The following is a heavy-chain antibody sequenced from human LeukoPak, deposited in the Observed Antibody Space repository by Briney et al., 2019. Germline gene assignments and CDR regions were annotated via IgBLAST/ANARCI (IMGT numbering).Heavy chain of an antibody. CDR2: ISGSGGST. Sequence: GGSLRLSCAASGFTFSSYGMSWVRQAPAKVLEWVSAISGSGGSTYYADSVKGRFTISRDNSKNTLYLQMNSLRAEDTAVYYCAKGGYYEEYFDYWGQGTLVTVSS. D-gene: IGHD3-22*01. CDR1: GFTFSSYG. J-gene: IGHJ4*02. V-gene: IGHV3-23*01. CDR3: AKGGYYEEYFDY.